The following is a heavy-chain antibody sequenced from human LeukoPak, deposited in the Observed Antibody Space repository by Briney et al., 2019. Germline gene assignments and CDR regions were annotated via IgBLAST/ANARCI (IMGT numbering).Heavy chain of an antibody. CDR2: IKQDGSEK. J-gene: IGHJ4*02. CDR1: GFTFSSYW. Sequence: GGSLRLSCAASGFTFSSYWMSWVRQAPGKGLEWVANIKQDGSEKYYVDSVKGRFTISRDNSKNTLYLQMNSLRAEDTAVYYCAKGTLLWFGELSDYFDYWGQGALVTVSS. V-gene: IGHV3-7*03. CDR3: AKGTLLWFGELSDYFDY. D-gene: IGHD3-10*01.